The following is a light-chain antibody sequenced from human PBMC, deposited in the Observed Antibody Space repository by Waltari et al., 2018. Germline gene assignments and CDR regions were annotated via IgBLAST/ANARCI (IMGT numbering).Light chain of an antibody. CDR3: QVWDDVTDSGV. Sequence: SVLTQPPSVSVDPGKTARLTCGGDNIGSKSENWSQQKPGQAPVLVMFYDSDRPSEIPERFSGSNSGNTATLTISWVEAGDEADYHCQVWDDVTDSGVFGGGTKLTVL. V-gene: IGLV3-21*04. J-gene: IGLJ3*02. CDR1: NIGSKS. CDR2: YDS.